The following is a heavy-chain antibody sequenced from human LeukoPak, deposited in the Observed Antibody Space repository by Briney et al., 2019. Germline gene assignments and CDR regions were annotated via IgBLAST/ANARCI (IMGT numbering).Heavy chain of an antibody. CDR1: GFTFSSYG. CDR3: AKDRSVVVVAATEYYFDY. CDR2: ISYDGSNK. Sequence: GGSLRLSCAASGFTFSSYGMHWVRQAPGKGLEWVAVISYDGSNKYYADSVKGRFTISRDNSKNTLYLQMNSLRAEDTAVYYCAKDRSVVVVAATEYYFDYWGQGTLVTVSS. J-gene: IGHJ4*02. V-gene: IGHV3-30*18. D-gene: IGHD2-15*01.